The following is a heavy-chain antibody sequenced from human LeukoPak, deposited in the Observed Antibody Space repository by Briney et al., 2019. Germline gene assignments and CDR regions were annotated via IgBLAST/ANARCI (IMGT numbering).Heavy chain of an antibody. D-gene: IGHD2/OR15-2a*01. V-gene: IGHV3-43*02. J-gene: IGHJ4*02. CDR3: AKGNNSLSFNFDY. CDR2: VSGDGGVT. Sequence: GGSLRLSCAASGFTFRDFSMHWVRQAPGKGLEWVSLVSGDGGVTHYADSVKGRFTISRDNSKNSLYLQMSSLRVADTAFYYCAKGNNSLSFNFDYWGQGTLVTVSS. CDR1: GFTFRDFS.